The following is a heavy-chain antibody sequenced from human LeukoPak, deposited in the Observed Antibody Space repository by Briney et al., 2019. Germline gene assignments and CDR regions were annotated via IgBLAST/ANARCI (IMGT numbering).Heavy chain of an antibody. J-gene: IGHJ5*02. V-gene: IGHV3-21*01. CDR1: GFSFSSYR. CDR2: ISSSSGYI. Sequence: GGSLRLSCAASGFSFSSYRMNWVRQAPGKGLEWVSSISSSSGYIYYADSVKGRFTISRDNAKNSLYLQMNSLGAEDTAVYFCARVTRGNWFDPWGQGILVTVSS. CDR3: ARVTRGNWFDP.